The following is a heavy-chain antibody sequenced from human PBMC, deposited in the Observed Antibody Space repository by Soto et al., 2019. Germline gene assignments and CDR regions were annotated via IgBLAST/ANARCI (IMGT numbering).Heavy chain of an antibody. V-gene: IGHV4-34*01. CDR1: GGSFGGYY. Sequence: SETLSLTCAVYGGSFGGYYWSWVRQPPGKGLEWIGEVNHSGSTNYNPSLKSRVTISVDTSKNQFSLKLSSVTAADTAVYYCARSASAGYYYYYMDVWGKRTTVTVS. CDR3: ARSASAGYYYYYMDV. J-gene: IGHJ6*03. CDR2: VNHSGST. D-gene: IGHD6-13*01.